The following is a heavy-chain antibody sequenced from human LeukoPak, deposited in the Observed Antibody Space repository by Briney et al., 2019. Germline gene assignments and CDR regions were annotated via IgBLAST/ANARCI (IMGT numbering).Heavy chain of an antibody. V-gene: IGHV4-39*07. J-gene: IGHJ5*02. CDR2: IYYSGSI. Sequence: SETLSLTCSVSGGSISSSSYYWGWIRQPPGRGLEWIGSIYYSGSIYYNASLKSRVTISVDTSKNQFSLKLSSVTAADTAVYYCASRGTRSSNWFDPWGQGTLVTVSS. CDR1: GGSISSSSYY. D-gene: IGHD1-26*01. CDR3: ASRGTRSSNWFDP.